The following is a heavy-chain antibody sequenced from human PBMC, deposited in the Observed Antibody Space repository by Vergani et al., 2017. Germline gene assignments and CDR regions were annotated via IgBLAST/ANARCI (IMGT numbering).Heavy chain of an antibody. CDR3: ARDTSGWNYFDY. CDR1: GGSITTYY. V-gene: IGHV4-59*12. J-gene: IGHJ4*02. Sequence: QVQLQESGPGLVKPSETLSLTCTVSGGSITTYYWSWIRQPPGKGLEWIGYIYYSGSPNYKPSLKSRVTMSVDTSKNQFSLKLRSVTAADTAVYYCARDTSGWNYFDYWGQGTLVSVSS. CDR2: IYYSGSP. D-gene: IGHD6-19*01.